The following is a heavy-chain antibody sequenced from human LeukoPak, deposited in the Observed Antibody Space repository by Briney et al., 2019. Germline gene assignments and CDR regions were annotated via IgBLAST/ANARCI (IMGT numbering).Heavy chain of an antibody. J-gene: IGHJ5*02. Sequence: GGSLRLSCAASGFTVSSNYMSWVRQAPGKGLEWVSVIYSGGSTYYADSVKGRFTISRDNAKNSLYLQMNSLRAEDTAVYYCARDPARFSHYYDSSGYGWFDPWGQGTLVTVSS. CDR1: GFTVSSNY. V-gene: IGHV3-53*01. CDR2: IYSGGST. D-gene: IGHD3-22*01. CDR3: ARDPARFSHYYDSSGYGWFDP.